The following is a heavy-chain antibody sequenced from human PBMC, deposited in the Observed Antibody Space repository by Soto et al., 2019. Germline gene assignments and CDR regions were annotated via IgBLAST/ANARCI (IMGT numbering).Heavy chain of an antibody. CDR2: ISSSSSYI. D-gene: IGHD3-10*01. CDR3: ARITRSYYYYGMDV. V-gene: IGHV3-21*01. J-gene: IGHJ6*02. CDR1: GFTFSSYS. Sequence: GGSLRLSCAASGFTFSSYSMNWVRQAPGKGLEWVSSISSSSSYIYYADSVKGRFNISRDNAKNSLYLQMNSLRAEDTAVYYCARITRSYYYYGMDVWGQGTTVTVSS.